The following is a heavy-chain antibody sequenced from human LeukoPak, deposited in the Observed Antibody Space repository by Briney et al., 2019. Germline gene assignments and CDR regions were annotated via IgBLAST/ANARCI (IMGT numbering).Heavy chain of an antibody. CDR2: INPNSGGT. J-gene: IGHJ5*02. CDR3: ARDSVRGVFGSQNWFDP. Sequence: ASVKVSCKASGYTFTGYYMHWVRQAPGQGLEWMGWINPNSGGTNYAQKFQGRVTMTRDTSISTAYMELSRLRSDDTAVYYCARDSVRGVFGSQNWFDPWGQGTLVTVSS. CDR1: GYTFTGYY. D-gene: IGHD3-10*01. V-gene: IGHV1-2*02.